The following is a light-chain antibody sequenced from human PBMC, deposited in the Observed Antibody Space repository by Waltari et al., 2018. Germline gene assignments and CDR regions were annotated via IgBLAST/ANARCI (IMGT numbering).Light chain of an antibody. CDR1: ILRSHF. J-gene: IGLJ1*01. CDR2: GTN. V-gene: IGLV3-19*01. CDR3: NCRDTSGNHYV. Sequence: SSEVTQDPSVSVALGQTVRITCQGDILRSHFASWYQQMPGQAPILVIYGTNARPSGSPDRSSGSASGDTASLTITGVQAEDEADYYCNCRDTSGNHYVFGPGTKVTVL.